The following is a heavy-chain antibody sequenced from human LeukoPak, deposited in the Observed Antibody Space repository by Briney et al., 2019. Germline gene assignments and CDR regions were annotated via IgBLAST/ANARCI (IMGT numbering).Heavy chain of an antibody. CDR2: ISAYNGNT. CDR3: ASRSYYADAFDI. V-gene: IGHV1-18*01. Sequence: GASVRVSCKASGYTFTSYGISWVRQAPGQGLEWMGWISAYNGNTNYAQKLQGRVTMTTDTSTSTAYMELRSLRSDDTAVYYCASRSYYADAFDIWGQGTMVTVSS. D-gene: IGHD3-10*01. CDR1: GYTFTSYG. J-gene: IGHJ3*02.